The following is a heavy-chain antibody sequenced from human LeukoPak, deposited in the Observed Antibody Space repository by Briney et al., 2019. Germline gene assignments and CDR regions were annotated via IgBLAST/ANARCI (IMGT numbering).Heavy chain of an antibody. Sequence: SVKVSCKASGGTFSSYAISWVRQAPGQGLEWMGRIIPILGIANYAQKFQGRVTITADKSTSTAYMELSSLRSEGTAVYYCARGAKQQLALNWFDPWGQGTLVTVSS. D-gene: IGHD6-13*01. CDR2: IIPILGIA. V-gene: IGHV1-69*04. J-gene: IGHJ5*02. CDR1: GGTFSSYA. CDR3: ARGAKQQLALNWFDP.